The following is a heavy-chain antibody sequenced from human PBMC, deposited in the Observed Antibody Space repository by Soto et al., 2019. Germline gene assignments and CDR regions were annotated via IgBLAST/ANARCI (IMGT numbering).Heavy chain of an antibody. V-gene: IGHV4-31*03. D-gene: IGHD6-6*01. Sequence: QVQLQESGPGLVKPSQTLSLTCTVSGGSISSGGYYWSWIRQHPGKGLEWIGYIDYSGSTYYNPSLTSRVTISVDTSKNQFSLKLSSVTAADTAVYYCARGEQLVPYYYYGMDVWGQGTTVTVSS. CDR2: IDYSGST. CDR3: ARGEQLVPYYYYGMDV. J-gene: IGHJ6*02. CDR1: GGSISSGGYY.